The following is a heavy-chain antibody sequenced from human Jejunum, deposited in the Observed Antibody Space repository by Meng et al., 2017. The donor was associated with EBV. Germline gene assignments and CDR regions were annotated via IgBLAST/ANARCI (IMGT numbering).Heavy chain of an antibody. J-gene: IGHJ4*02. V-gene: IGHV3-74*01. Sequence: IQLVGSGGSLVQPGAPLVLSCAASGFTLSTYWMHWVRQAPGKGLVWVARISSDGRSITYAESVKGRFTISRDNAKNTLYLQMNSLRVEDTAVYYCATGQGDSRYYFDSWSQGTLVTVSS. CDR1: GFTLSTYW. CDR2: ISSDGRSI. D-gene: IGHD3-10*01. CDR3: ATGQGDSRYYFDS.